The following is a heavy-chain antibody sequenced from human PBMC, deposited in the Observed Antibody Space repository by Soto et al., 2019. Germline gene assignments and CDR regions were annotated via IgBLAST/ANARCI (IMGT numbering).Heavy chain of an antibody. CDR1: GDTFTNFG. CDR3: ARVLRGVVNWFDP. D-gene: IGHD3-10*01. J-gene: IGHJ5*02. Sequence: GPEVKKPGASVTVSCKTSGDTFTNFGLSWVRQAPGQGLEWMGWIATYNSNKNYAQKFQGRLTLTTDTSTSTGYMELKSLEYDDTAVYYCARVLRGVVNWFDPWGQGTLVTVSS. V-gene: IGHV1-18*01. CDR2: IATYNSNK.